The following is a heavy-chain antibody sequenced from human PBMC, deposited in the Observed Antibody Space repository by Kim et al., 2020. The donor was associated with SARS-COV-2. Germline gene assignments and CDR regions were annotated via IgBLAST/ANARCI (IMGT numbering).Heavy chain of an antibody. CDR2: VNNNNNP. J-gene: IGHJ5*02. D-gene: IGHD2-8*01. V-gene: IGHV3-23*01. CDR3: SKEHPNAGWPTFDS. Sequence: GGSLRLSCAASGFTFSAYAMSWVRQAPGGGLEWVASVNNNNNPYYANFVRGRFTVSRDYSKNTLHLQMDRLRAEDTALYYFSKEHPNAGWPTFDSWGQG. CDR1: GFTFSAYA.